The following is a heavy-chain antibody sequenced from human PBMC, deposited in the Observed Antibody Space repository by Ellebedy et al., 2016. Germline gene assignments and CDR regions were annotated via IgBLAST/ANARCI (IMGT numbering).Heavy chain of an antibody. J-gene: IGHJ4*02. V-gene: IGHV3-7*01. D-gene: IGHD3-16*01. CDR1: GFTFSSYW. Sequence: GESLKISXAASGFTFSSYWMHWVRQAPGKGLEWVANIKQDGSEKYYVDSVKGRFTISRDNSKNTLYLQMNSLRAEDTAVYYCASRGNFDYWGQGTLVTVSS. CDR3: ASRGNFDY. CDR2: IKQDGSEK.